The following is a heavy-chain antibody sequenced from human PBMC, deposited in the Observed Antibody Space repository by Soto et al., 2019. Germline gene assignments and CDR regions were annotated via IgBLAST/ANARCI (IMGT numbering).Heavy chain of an antibody. CDR2: ISYDGSNK. CDR1: GFTFSSYG. J-gene: IGHJ6*02. V-gene: IGHV3-30*18. CDR3: AKSLAARTYYYGMDV. D-gene: IGHD6-6*01. Sequence: QVQLVESGGGVVQPGRSLRLPCAASGFTFSSYGMHWVRQAPGKGLEWVAVISYDGSNKYYADSVKGRFTISRDNSKNTLYLQMNSLRAEDTAVYYCAKSLAARTYYYGMDVWGQGTTVTVSS.